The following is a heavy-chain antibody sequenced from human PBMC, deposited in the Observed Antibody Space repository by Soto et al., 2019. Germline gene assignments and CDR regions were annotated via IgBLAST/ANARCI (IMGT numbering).Heavy chain of an antibody. CDR2: INPNSGGT. V-gene: IGHV1-2*02. J-gene: IGHJ6*02. CDR1: GYTFTGYY. D-gene: IGHD5-18*01. CDR3: ARYVDTAMVEGMDV. Sequence: ASVKVSCKASGYTFTGYYMHWVRQAPGQGLEWMGWINPNSGGTNYAQKFQGRVTMTRDTSISTAYMELSRLRSDDTAVYYCARYVDTAMVEGMDVWGQGTKVTVSS.